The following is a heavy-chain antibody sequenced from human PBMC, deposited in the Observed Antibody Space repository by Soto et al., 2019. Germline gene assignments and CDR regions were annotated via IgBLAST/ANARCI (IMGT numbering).Heavy chain of an antibody. V-gene: IGHV1-18*01. Sequence: ASVKVSCKASGYTFTSYGISWVRQAPGQGLEWVGWISAYNGNTNYAQKLQGRVTMTADTSTSTAYMELRSLRSDDTAVYYCARDSLERPYWFDPWGQGTLVTVSS. CDR1: GYTFTSYG. CDR2: ISAYNGNT. J-gene: IGHJ5*02. D-gene: IGHD1-1*01. CDR3: ARDSLERPYWFDP.